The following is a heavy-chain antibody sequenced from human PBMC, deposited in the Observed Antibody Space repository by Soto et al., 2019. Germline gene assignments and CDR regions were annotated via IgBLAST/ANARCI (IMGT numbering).Heavy chain of an antibody. CDR2: INHSGST. CDR1: GGSFSGYY. Sequence: SETLSLTCAVYGGSFSGYYWSWIRQPPGKGLEWIGEINHSGSTNYNPSLKSRVTISVDTSKNQFSLQLNSVTPEDTAVYYCERTNRYSSSSEYYFDYWGQGTLVTVSS. CDR3: ERTNRYSSSSEYYFDY. D-gene: IGHD6-6*01. V-gene: IGHV4-34*01. J-gene: IGHJ4*02.